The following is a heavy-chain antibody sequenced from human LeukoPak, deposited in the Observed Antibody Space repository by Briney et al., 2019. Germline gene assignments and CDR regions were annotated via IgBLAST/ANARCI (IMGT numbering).Heavy chain of an antibody. J-gene: IGHJ4*02. V-gene: IGHV3-33*01. CDR2: IWYDGSNK. CDR3: ARSGSMTLSDY. CDR1: GFTFSSYG. D-gene: IGHD6-25*01. Sequence: GGSLRLSCAASGFTFSSYGMHWVRQAPGKGLESVAVIWYDGSNKYYADSVKGRFTISRDNSKNTLYLQMNSLRAEDTAVYYCARSGSMTLSDYWGQGTLVTVSS.